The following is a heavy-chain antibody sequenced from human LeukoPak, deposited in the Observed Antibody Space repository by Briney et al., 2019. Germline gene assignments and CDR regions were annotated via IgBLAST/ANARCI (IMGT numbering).Heavy chain of an antibody. CDR1: GFTFSSYS. CDR3: AKQVGATPEYYFDY. Sequence: GGSLRLSCAASGFTFSSYSMNWVRQAPGKGLEWVSYISTSSSTIYYADSVKGRFTISRDNSKNTLYLQMNSLRAEDTAVYYCAKQVGATPEYYFDYWGQGTLVTVSS. CDR2: ISTSSSTI. D-gene: IGHD1-26*01. V-gene: IGHV3-48*01. J-gene: IGHJ4*02.